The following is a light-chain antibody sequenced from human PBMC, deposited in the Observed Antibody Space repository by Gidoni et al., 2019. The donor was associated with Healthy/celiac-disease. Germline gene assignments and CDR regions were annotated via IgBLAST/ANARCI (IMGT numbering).Light chain of an antibody. J-gene: IGKJ4*01. Sequence: EIVMTQSPATLSVPPGERATLSCRASQSVSSNLAWYQQKPGQAPRLLIYGASTRATGIPARFSGSGSGTEFTLTISSLQSEDFAVYYCQQYNNWPPGFGGGTKVEIK. CDR3: QQYNNWPPG. CDR1: QSVSSN. V-gene: IGKV3-15*01. CDR2: GAS.